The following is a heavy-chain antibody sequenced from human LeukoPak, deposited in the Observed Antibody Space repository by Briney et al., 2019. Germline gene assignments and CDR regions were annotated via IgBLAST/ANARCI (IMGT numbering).Heavy chain of an antibody. V-gene: IGHV1-18*01. Sequence: ASVKVSCKASGYTFTSYGISWVRQAAGQGGEWRGWISAYNGNTNYAQKLQGRVTMTTDTSTRTAHVELRRLISDDTAVYCCARARGGYYSANNWFDPWGQGTLVTVSS. CDR3: ARARGGYYSANNWFDP. CDR2: ISAYNGNT. CDR1: GYTFTSYG. J-gene: IGHJ5*02. D-gene: IGHD3-10*01.